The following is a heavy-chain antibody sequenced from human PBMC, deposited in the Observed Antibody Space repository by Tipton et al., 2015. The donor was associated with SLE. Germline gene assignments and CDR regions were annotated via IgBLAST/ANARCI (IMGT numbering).Heavy chain of an antibody. CDR3: ARGATGSSSWYY. V-gene: IGHV4-39*07. CDR1: GGSISSSSYY. Sequence: TLSLTCTVSGGSISSSSYYWGWTRQPPGKGLEWIGSIYYSGSTYYNPSLKSRVTISVDTSKNQFSLKLSSVTAADTAVYYCARGATGSSSWYYWGQGTLVTVSS. CDR2: IYYSGST. D-gene: IGHD6-13*01. J-gene: IGHJ4*02.